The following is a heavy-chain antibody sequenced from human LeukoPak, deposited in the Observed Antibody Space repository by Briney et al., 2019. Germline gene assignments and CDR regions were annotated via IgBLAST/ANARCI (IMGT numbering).Heavy chain of an antibody. V-gene: IGHV4-34*01. D-gene: IGHD3-10*01. Sequence: SETLSLTCAVYGGSFSGYYWSWIRQPPGKGLEWIGEINHSGSTNYNPSLKSRVTISVDTSKNQYSLKLSSVTAADTAVYYCARGYGSGSYYNYWGQGTLVTVSS. CDR2: INHSGST. CDR1: GGSFSGYY. J-gene: IGHJ4*02. CDR3: ARGYGSGSYYNY.